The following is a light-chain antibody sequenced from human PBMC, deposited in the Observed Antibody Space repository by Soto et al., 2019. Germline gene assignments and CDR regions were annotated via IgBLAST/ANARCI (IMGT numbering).Light chain of an antibody. CDR1: QSLDSKY. V-gene: IGKV3-20*01. Sequence: EIVLTQSPGTLSLSPGERATLSCRASQSLDSKYFAWYQQKLGRAPSLLIYGGSIRATGIPDRFSGSVSGTDFTLTSSSLEPEDFAVYHCQQYGNSPLTFGGGTKIEIK. CDR3: QQYGNSPLT. CDR2: GGS. J-gene: IGKJ4*01.